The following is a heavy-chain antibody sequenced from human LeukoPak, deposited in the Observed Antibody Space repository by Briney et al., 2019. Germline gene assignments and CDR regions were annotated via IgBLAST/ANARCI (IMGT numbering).Heavy chain of an antibody. Sequence: SETLSLTCAVYGGSFSSYYWRWIRQSPGKGVEGIGEINHIGTTKYNPSLKSRVNISVDTPQNQFSLRLSSVTAADTAVYYCTRTNWFDPWGQGTLVTVSS. CDR1: GGSFSSYY. CDR2: INHIGTT. V-gene: IGHV4-34*01. J-gene: IGHJ5*02. CDR3: TRTNWFDP.